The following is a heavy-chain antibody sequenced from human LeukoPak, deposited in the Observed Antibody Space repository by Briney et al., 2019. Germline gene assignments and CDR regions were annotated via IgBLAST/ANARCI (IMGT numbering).Heavy chain of an antibody. D-gene: IGHD1-26*01. CDR3: ARDRYSGSLGFDY. V-gene: IGHV4-34*01. CDR2: INHSGST. Sequence: SETLSLTCPAHVGSFSIYYCSWIRQPPGKGLEWIGEINHSGSTNYNPSLKSRVTISVDTSKNQFSLKLSSVTAADTAVYYCARDRYSGSLGFDYWGQGTLVTVSS. CDR1: VGSFSIYY. J-gene: IGHJ4*02.